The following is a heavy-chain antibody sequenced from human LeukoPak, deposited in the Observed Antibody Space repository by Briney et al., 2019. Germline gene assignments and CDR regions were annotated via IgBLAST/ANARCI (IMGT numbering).Heavy chain of an antibody. V-gene: IGHV4-30-4*08. J-gene: IGHJ3*02. CDR2: IYYTGTT. CDR3: ATDVAVAGTGAFDI. D-gene: IGHD6-19*01. Sequence: KPSQTLSLTCTVSGGSISSGDYYWSWIRQPPGKGLDWIGYIYYTGTTYYSPSLKSRVTISVDTSKNQFSLKLSSVTAADTAVYYCATDVAVAGTGAFDIWGQGTMVTVSS. CDR1: GGSISSGDYY.